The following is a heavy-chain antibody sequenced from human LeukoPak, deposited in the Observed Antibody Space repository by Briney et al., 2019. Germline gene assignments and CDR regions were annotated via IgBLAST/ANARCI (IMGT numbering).Heavy chain of an antibody. CDR3: ATTFYDSSGYYLSYFDY. D-gene: IGHD3-22*01. CDR1: GGTFSSYA. CDR2: IIPIFGTA. Sequence: SVKVSCKASGGTFSSYAISWVRQAPGQGLEWMGGIIPIFGTANYAQKFQGRVTITTDESTSTAYMELSSLRFEDTAVYYCATTFYDSSGYYLSYFDYWGQGTLVTVSS. J-gene: IGHJ4*02. V-gene: IGHV1-69*05.